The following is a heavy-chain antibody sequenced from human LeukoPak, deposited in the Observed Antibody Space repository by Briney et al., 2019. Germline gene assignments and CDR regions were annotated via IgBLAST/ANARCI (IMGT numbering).Heavy chain of an antibody. CDR1: GFTFSSYW. CDR3: ARFGPPDAFDI. D-gene: IGHD3-16*01. J-gene: IGHJ3*02. Sequence: GGSPRLSCAASGFTFSSYWMHWVRQAPGKGLVWVSRINSDGSSTSYADSVKGRFTISRDNAKNTLYLQMNSLRAEDTAVYYCARFGPPDAFDIWGQGTMVTVSS. V-gene: IGHV3-74*01. CDR2: INSDGSST.